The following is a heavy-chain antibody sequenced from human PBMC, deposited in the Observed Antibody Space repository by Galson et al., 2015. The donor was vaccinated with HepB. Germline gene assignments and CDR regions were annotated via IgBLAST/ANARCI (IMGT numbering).Heavy chain of an antibody. CDR3: ARQGKGFYSSGRRGFDY. V-gene: IGHV1-8*01. CDR2: MNPNSGNT. J-gene: IGHJ4*02. D-gene: IGHD6-19*01. CDR1: GYTFTSYD. Sequence: SVKVSCKASGYTFTSYDINWVRPATGQGLEWMGWMNPNSGNTGYAQKFQGRVTMTRNTSISTAYMELSSLRSEDTAVYYCARQGKGFYSSGRRGFDYWGQGTLVTVSS.